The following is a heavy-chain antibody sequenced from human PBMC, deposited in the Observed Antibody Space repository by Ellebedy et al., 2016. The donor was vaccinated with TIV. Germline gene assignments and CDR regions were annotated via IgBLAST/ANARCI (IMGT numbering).Heavy chain of an antibody. V-gene: IGHV3-23*01. Sequence: GESLKISCAASGFTFSSYAMSWVRQAPGKGLEWVSAISGSGGSTYYADSVKGRFTISRDNSKNTLYLQMNSLRAEDTAVYYCAKDRGIAVAGGFDYWGQGTLVTASS. CDR2: ISGSGGST. CDR3: AKDRGIAVAGGFDY. D-gene: IGHD6-19*01. CDR1: GFTFSSYA. J-gene: IGHJ4*02.